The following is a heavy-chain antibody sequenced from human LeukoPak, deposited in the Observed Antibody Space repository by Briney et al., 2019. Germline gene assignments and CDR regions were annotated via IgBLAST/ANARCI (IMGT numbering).Heavy chain of an antibody. Sequence: PSETLSLTCTVSGGSISSSSYYWGWIRQPPGKGLEWIGSIYYSGSTYYSPSLKSRVTISVDTSKNQFSLKLSSVTAADTAVYYCARRISAAIGYCTNGVCYVWDYWGQGTLVTVSS. CDR2: IYYSGST. CDR3: ARRISAAIGYCTNGVCYVWDY. V-gene: IGHV4-39*01. J-gene: IGHJ4*02. D-gene: IGHD2-8*01. CDR1: GGSISSSSYY.